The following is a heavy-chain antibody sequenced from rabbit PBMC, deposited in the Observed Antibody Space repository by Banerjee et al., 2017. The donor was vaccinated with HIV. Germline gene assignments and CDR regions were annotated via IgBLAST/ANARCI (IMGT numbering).Heavy chain of an antibody. J-gene: IGHJ4*01. CDR1: GFDFSSYY. CDR2: IDPVFGST. D-gene: IGHD1-1*01. CDR3: ARDGYASSSGYYWGYFNL. Sequence: QLKESGGGLVQPGGSLKLSCKASGFDFSSYYMSWVRQAPGKGLEWIGYIDPVFGSTYYASWVNGRFTISSHNAQNTLYLQLNSLTAADTATYFCARDGYASSSGYYWGYFNLWGQGTLVTVS. V-gene: IGHV1S7*01.